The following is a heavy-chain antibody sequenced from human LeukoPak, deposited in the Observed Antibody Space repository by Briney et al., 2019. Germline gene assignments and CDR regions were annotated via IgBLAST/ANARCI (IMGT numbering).Heavy chain of an antibody. J-gene: IGHJ6*03. CDR2: IYGGRST. CDR1: GGSIGTYS. CDR3: ARDQTSHSYYYMDV. V-gene: IGHV4-4*07. Sequence: SETLSLTCTVSGGSIGTYSWTWIRQPAGKGLEWIGRIYGGRSTNYNPSLKSRVTMSVDTSKNHFSLKLSSVTAADTAVYYCARDQTSHSYYYMDVWGKGTTVTVSS.